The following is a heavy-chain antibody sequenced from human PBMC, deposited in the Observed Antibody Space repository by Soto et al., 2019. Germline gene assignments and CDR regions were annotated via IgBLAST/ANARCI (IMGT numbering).Heavy chain of an antibody. Sequence: EVQLVESGGGLVQPGRSLRLSCAASGFTFDDYAMHWVRQAPGKGLEWVSGISWNSGSIGYADSVKGRFTISRDNAKNSLYLQMNSLSAEDTALYYCAKDGRVAPPPNNPRSYWYFDLWGRGTLVTVSS. D-gene: IGHD1-20*01. CDR2: ISWNSGSI. V-gene: IGHV3-9*01. CDR3: AKDGRVAPPPNNPRSYWYFDL. CDR1: GFTFDDYA. J-gene: IGHJ2*01.